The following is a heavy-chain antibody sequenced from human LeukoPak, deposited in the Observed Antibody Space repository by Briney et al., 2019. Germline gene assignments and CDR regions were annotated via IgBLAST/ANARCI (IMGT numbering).Heavy chain of an antibody. D-gene: IGHD6-19*01. CDR2: ISSGGSTI. CDR1: GFTFSDYY. V-gene: IGHV3-11*01. J-gene: IGHJ4*02. Sequence: PGGSLRLSCAASGFTFSDYYMSWIRQAPGKGLEWISYISSGGSTIYYADSVKGRFTISRDNAKNSLYLQMDSLRAEDTAVYYCARDHSGWSIIDRGQGTLVTVSS. CDR3: ARDHSGWSIID.